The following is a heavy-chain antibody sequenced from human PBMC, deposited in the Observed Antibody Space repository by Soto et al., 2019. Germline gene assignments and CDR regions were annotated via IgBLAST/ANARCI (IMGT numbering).Heavy chain of an antibody. CDR1: GGSISRYY. Sequence: SETLSLTCTVSGGSISRYYWSWIRQPPGKGLEWIGYIYYSGSTNYNPSLKSRVTISVDTSKNQFSLKLSSVTAADTAVYYCARDQYACNFRGQGNLVTVSS. D-gene: IGHD2-2*01. CDR3: ARDQYACNF. J-gene: IGHJ4*02. CDR2: IYYSGST. V-gene: IGHV4-59*01.